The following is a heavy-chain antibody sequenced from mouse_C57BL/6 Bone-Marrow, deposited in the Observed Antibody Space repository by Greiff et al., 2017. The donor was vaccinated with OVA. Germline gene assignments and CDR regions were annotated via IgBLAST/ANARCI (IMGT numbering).Heavy chain of an antibody. CDR1: GYTFTSYW. Sequence: QVQLKQPGAELVMPGASVKLSCKASGYTFTSYWMHWVKQRPGQGLEWIGEIDPSDSYTNYNQKFKGKSTLTVDKSSSTAYMRLSSLTSEDSAVYYCARTAYALYYAMDYWGQGTSVTVSS. J-gene: IGHJ4*01. CDR2: IDPSDSYT. CDR3: ARTAYALYYAMDY. D-gene: IGHD1-1*01. V-gene: IGHV1-69*01.